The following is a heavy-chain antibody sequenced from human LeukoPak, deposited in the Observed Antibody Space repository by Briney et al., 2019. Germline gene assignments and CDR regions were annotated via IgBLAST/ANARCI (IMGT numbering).Heavy chain of an antibody. D-gene: IGHD2-15*01. J-gene: IGHJ4*02. CDR2: IYYSGST. Sequence: SETLSLTCTVSGGSISSYYWSWIRQPPGKGLEWIGSIYYSGSTYYNPSLKSRVTISVDTSKNQFSLKLSSVTAADTAVYYCARDLVAATEGHDYWGQGTLVTVSS. CDR1: GGSISSYY. CDR3: ARDLVAATEGHDY. V-gene: IGHV4-59*12.